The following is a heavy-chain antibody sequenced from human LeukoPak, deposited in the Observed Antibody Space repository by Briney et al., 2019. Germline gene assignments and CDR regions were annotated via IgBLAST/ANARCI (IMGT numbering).Heavy chain of an antibody. V-gene: IGHV4-38-2*02. Sequence: SETLSLTCAVSGYSISSGYYWGWIRQPPGKGLEWIGSIYHSGSTYYNPSLKSRVTISVDTSKNQFSLKLSSVTAADTAVYYCTTEYYASGALTPIDYWGQGTLVTVSS. J-gene: IGHJ4*02. CDR2: IYHSGST. D-gene: IGHD2/OR15-2a*01. CDR3: TTEYYASGALTPIDY. CDR1: GYSISSGYY.